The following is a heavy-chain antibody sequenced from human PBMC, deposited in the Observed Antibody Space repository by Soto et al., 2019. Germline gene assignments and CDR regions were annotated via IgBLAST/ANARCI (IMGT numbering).Heavy chain of an antibody. Sequence: QVQLVESGGGVVQPGRSLRLSCAASGFTFSSYGMHWVRQAPGKGLEWVAVISYDGSNKYYADSVKGRFTISRDNSKNTLYLQMNSLRAEDTALYYCAKAQLPSQYTGYAGPFDIWGQGTLVTVSS. CDR3: AKAQLPSQYTGYAGPFDI. CDR2: ISYDGSNK. CDR1: GFTFSSYG. V-gene: IGHV3-30*18. D-gene: IGHD5-12*01. J-gene: IGHJ3*02.